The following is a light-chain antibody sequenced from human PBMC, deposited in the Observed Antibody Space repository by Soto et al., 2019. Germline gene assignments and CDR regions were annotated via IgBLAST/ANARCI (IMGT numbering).Light chain of an antibody. Sequence: QSALTQPASVSGSPGQSITISCTGSSSDVGGYKHVSWYQQHPGKAPKLMIYDVSDRPPGVSNRFSGSKSGNTASLTISGVQDDDEGYYYCSSYTSSSTVVFGGGTKLTVL. CDR3: SSYTSSSTVV. J-gene: IGLJ3*02. CDR1: SSDVGGYKH. V-gene: IGLV2-14*01. CDR2: DVS.